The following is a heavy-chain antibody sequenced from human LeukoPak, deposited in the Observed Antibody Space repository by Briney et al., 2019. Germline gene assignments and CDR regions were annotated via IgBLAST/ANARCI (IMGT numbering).Heavy chain of an antibody. CDR1: GFTFSSYS. CDR2: ISSSSSYI. CDR3: RPSSSWQKDWWDYYFDY. D-gene: IGHD6-13*01. J-gene: IGHJ4*02. V-gene: IGHV3-21*01. Sequence: PGGSLRLSCAASGFTFSSYSMNWVRQAPGKGLEWVSSISSSSSYIYYADSVKGRFTISRDNAKNSLYLQMNSLRAEDTAVYYCRPSSSWQKDWWDYYFDYWGQGTLVTVSS.